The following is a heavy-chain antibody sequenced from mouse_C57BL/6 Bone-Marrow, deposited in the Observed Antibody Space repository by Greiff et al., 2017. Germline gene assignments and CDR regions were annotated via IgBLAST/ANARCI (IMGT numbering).Heavy chain of an antibody. J-gene: IGHJ3*01. CDR3: ARGWTGFAY. CDR2: LNPGSGGT. D-gene: IGHD1-1*02. CDR1: GYAFTNYL. V-gene: IGHV1-54*01. Sequence: QVQLQQSGAELVRPGTSVKVSCKASGYAFTNYLIEWVKQRPGQGLEWIGVLNPGSGGTNYNEKFKGKATLTADKSSSTAYMQLSSLTSEDSAVYFCARGWTGFAYWGQGTLVTVSA.